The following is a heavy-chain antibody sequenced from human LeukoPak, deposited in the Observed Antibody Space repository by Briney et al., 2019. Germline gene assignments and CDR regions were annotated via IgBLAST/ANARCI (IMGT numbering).Heavy chain of an antibody. V-gene: IGHV3-23*01. CDR1: GXTFSSYA. Sequence: GGSLRLSWAASGXTFSSYAMSWVRQAPGKGLEWVSAISGSGGSTYYADSVKGQFTISRDNSKNTLYLQMNSLRAEDTAVYYCAWQWLVLGAFDIWGQGTMATVSS. CDR2: ISGSGGST. D-gene: IGHD6-19*01. CDR3: AWQWLVLGAFDI. J-gene: IGHJ3*02.